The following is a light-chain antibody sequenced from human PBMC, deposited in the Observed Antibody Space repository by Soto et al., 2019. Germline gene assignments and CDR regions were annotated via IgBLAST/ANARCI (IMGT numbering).Light chain of an antibody. J-gene: IGKJ4*01. CDR2: GAF. Sequence: EIVLKQSPATLSVSPGERATLSCLASPSVTNFLASYQQQPGQAPRLLIYGAFNRATGIPARFSGSGSGTDFTIPISSLEPEDFAVSYCQQYDSSPLTFGGGTKVDIK. CDR1: PSVTNF. V-gene: IGKV3-20*01. CDR3: QQYDSSPLT.